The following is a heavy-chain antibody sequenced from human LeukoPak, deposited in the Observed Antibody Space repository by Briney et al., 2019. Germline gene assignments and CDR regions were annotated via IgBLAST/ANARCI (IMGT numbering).Heavy chain of an antibody. CDR2: INSDGSST. CDR3: AKDVYGEYGFYS. Sequence: PGGSLRLSCAASGFTFSSYWMHWVRQAPGKGLVWVSRINSDGSSTSYADPVKGRFTISRDNAKNTLYLQMNSLRAEDTAVYYCAKDVYGEYGFYSWGQGTLVTVSS. D-gene: IGHD4-17*01. V-gene: IGHV3-74*01. CDR1: GFTFSSYW. J-gene: IGHJ4*02.